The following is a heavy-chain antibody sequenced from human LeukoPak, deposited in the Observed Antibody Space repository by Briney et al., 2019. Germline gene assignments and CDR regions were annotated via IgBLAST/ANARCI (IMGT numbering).Heavy chain of an antibody. D-gene: IGHD3-22*01. CDR1: GDSINSLDL. CDR3: AGLVGRYSSGLYYYYFDY. CDR2: MYLSGTT. V-gene: IGHV4-4*02. Sequence: SETLSLTCTVSGDSINSLDLWSWVRQPPGKGLEWIGEMYLSGTTHSNPTVKSRVTISIDKSKNQFFLNLSSVTAADTAVYYCAGLVGRYSSGLYYYYFDYWGQGTLVTVSS. J-gene: IGHJ4*02.